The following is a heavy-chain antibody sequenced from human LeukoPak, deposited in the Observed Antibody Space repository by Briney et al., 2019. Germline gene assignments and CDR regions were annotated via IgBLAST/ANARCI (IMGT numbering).Heavy chain of an antibody. J-gene: IGHJ4*02. CDR3: ARHRPEDPPDY. Sequence: SETLSLTCAVSGYSISSGYYWGWIRQPPGKGLEWIGSIYHSGSTYYNPSLKSRVTISVDTSKNQFSLKLSSVTAAGTAVYYCARHRPEDPPDYWGQGTLVTVSS. CDR2: IYHSGST. D-gene: IGHD1-14*01. CDR1: GYSISSGYY. V-gene: IGHV4-38-2*01.